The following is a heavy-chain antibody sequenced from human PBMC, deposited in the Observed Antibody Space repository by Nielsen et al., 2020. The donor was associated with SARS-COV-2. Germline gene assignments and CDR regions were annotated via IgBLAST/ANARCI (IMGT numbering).Heavy chain of an antibody. CDR3: ARATHFGDLFFDY. Sequence: GSTNYNPPLKSRVTLSVETSKNQFSLKLSSVTAADTAVYYCARATHFGDLFFDYWGQGTLVTVSS. D-gene: IGHD3-16*01. CDR2: GST. J-gene: IGHJ4*02. V-gene: IGHV4-59*01.